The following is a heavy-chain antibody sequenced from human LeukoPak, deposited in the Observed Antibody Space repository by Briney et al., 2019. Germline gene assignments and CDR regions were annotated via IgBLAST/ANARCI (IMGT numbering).Heavy chain of an antibody. CDR1: GFTFSSYG. D-gene: IGHD3-22*01. CDR3: AKNRDRGVPTYYYDSSGSSHFDL. V-gene: IGHV3-30*18. CDR2: ISYDGSNK. J-gene: IGHJ2*01. Sequence: TGGSLRLSCAASGFTFSSYGMHWVRQAPGKGLEWVAVISYDGSNKYYADSVKGRFTISRDNSKNTLYLQMNSLRAEDTAVYSCAKNRDRGVPTYYYDSSGSSHFDLGGRGTLVTVSA.